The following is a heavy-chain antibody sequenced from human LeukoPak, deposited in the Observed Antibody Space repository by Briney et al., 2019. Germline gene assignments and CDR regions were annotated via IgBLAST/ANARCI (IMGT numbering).Heavy chain of an antibody. J-gene: IGHJ6*02. CDR1: GSTFSSYS. D-gene: IGHD5-12*01. V-gene: IGHV3-48*04. Sequence: QPGGSLRLSCAASGSTFSSYSMNWVRQAPGKGLEWVSYISSSSSTIYYADSVKGRFTISRDNAKNSLYLQMNSLRAEDTAVYYCARDIGVVATMYYYYGMDVWGQGTTVTVSS. CDR3: ARDIGVVATMYYYYGMDV. CDR2: ISSSSSTI.